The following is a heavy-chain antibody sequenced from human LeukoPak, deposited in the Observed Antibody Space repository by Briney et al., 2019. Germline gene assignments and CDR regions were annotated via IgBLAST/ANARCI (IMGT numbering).Heavy chain of an antibody. Sequence: GGSLRLSCAASGFTFSSHWMHWVRQAPGKGLVWVSRVKSDGSSINYADSVKGRFTISRDNAKNTLLLQMNSLRAEDTAVYYCARGGSPPEALGDTFDVWGQGTLVTVSS. V-gene: IGHV3-74*01. D-gene: IGHD1-26*01. CDR2: VKSDGSSI. CDR3: ARGGSPPEALGDTFDV. CDR1: GFTFSSHW. J-gene: IGHJ3*01.